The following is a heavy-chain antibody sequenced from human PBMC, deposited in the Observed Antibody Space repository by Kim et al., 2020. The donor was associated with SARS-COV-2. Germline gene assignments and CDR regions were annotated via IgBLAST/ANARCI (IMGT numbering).Heavy chain of an antibody. J-gene: IGHJ3*02. CDR2: T. V-gene: IGHV3-53*01. CDR3: AREMATSAFDI. D-gene: IGHD1-26*01. Sequence: TYYQDCVKGRFTISRDNAKNTLYRQMNSLRAEDTAVYYCAREMATSAFDIWGQGTMVTVSS.